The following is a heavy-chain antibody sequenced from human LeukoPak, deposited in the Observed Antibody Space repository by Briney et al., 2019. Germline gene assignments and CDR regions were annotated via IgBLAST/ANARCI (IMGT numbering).Heavy chain of an antibody. CDR2: IYTSGST. CDR3: ARADYVDAFDI. J-gene: IGHJ3*02. D-gene: IGHD4-17*01. V-gene: IGHV4-61*02. CDR1: GGSISSGSYY. Sequence: PSETLSLTCTVSGGSISSGSYYWSWIRQPAGKGLEWIGRIYTSGSTNYNPSLKSRVTISVDTSKNQFSLKLSSVTAADTAVYYYARADYVDAFDIWGQGTMVTVSS.